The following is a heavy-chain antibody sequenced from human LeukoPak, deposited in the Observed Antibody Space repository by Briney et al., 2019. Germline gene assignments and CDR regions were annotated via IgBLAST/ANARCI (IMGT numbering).Heavy chain of an antibody. CDR1: GFTFSSYW. Sequence: GGSLRLSCAASGFTFSSYWMHWVRQAPGKGLVWVSRINSDGSSTIYADSVKGRFTNSRDNAKNTLYLQMNSLRAEDTAVYYCAREETIYDSSGYYCYWGQGTLVTVSS. CDR3: AREETIYDSSGYYCY. CDR2: INSDGSST. V-gene: IGHV3-74*01. D-gene: IGHD3-22*01. J-gene: IGHJ4*02.